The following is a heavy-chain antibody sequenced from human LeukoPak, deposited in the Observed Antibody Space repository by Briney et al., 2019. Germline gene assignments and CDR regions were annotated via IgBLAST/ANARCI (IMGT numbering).Heavy chain of an antibody. CDR2: IKQDGSEK. D-gene: IGHD6-13*01. CDR1: GFIFKDFW. Sequence: GGSLRLSCAASGFIFKDFWMIWVRQAPGKGLEWVANIKQDGSEKYYVDSVKGRFTISRDNAKNSLYLQMNSLRAEDTAVYYCAKNSGWFRFDSWGQGTLVTVSS. CDR3: AKNSGWFRFDS. J-gene: IGHJ4*02. V-gene: IGHV3-7*03.